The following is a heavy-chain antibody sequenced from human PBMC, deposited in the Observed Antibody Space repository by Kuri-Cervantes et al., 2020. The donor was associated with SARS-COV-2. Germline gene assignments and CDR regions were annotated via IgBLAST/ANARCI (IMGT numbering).Heavy chain of an antibody. V-gene: IGHV3-11*04. Sequence: GGSLRLSCAASGFTFSDYYMSWIRQGPGKGLEWVSYISSRGSTIYYAASVKGQFTISRDNAKNSLYVQMNSLRDEDTAVYYCARDLGTVTVFDYWGQGTLVTVSS. D-gene: IGHD4-17*01. CDR2: ISSRGSTI. CDR1: GFTFSDYY. CDR3: ARDLGTVTVFDY. J-gene: IGHJ4*02.